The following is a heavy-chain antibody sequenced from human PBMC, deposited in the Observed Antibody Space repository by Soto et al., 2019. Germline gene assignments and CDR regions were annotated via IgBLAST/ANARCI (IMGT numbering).Heavy chain of an antibody. CDR3: AKDAVDIVVVPAAIKRGNYFDY. CDR2: ISGSGGST. D-gene: IGHD2-2*02. V-gene: IGHV3-23*01. CDR1: GFTFSSYA. J-gene: IGHJ4*02. Sequence: GSLRLSCAASGFTFSSYAMSWVRQAPGKGLEWVSAISGSGGSTYYADSVKGRFTISRDNSKNTLYLQMNSLRAEDTAVYYCAKDAVDIVVVPAAIKRGNYFDYWGQGTLVTVSS.